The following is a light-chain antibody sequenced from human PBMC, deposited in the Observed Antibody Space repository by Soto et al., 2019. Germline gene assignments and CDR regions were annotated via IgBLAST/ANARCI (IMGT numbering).Light chain of an antibody. CDR1: QDITYY. CDR2: GAS. V-gene: IGKV1-9*01. J-gene: IGKJ3*01. Sequence: DLQLTQSPSFLSASVGDRVTITCRASQDITYYLAWYQQKPGKAPKLLIFGASTLQSGVPSRFSGSGSGTEFTLTISSLQPEDFATYYCQQLNIYSMFTFGPGTKVDI. CDR3: QQLNIYSMFT.